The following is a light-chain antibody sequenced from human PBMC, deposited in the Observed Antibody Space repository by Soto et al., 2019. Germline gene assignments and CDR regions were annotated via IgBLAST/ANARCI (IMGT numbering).Light chain of an antibody. CDR2: DAS. CDR1: QSVGSY. J-gene: IGKJ4*01. Sequence: EIVLTQSRATMSLSPGSRSTFSCRDSQSVGSYLAWYQHKPGQAPRLLISDASNRATGIPPRFSGSGSETDFTLTISSLQPEDSAVYYCQQRNNWPSLTFGGGTKVDIK. CDR3: QQRNNWPSLT. V-gene: IGKV3-11*01.